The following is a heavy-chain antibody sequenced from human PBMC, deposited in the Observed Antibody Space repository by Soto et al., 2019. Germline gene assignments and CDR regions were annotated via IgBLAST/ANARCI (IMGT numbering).Heavy chain of an antibody. CDR3: ARHAGDSSGWYYFDY. CDR2: ISYSGST. V-gene: IGHV4-59*08. D-gene: IGHD6-19*01. CDR1: GGSISSYY. Sequence: QMQLQESGPGLVKPSETLSLTCTVSGGSISSYYWSWIRQPPGKGLELLGYISYSGSTNHNPSLKSRVPISVDTSKSQFSLKLTSVTAADTAVYYCARHAGDSSGWYYFDYWGPGTLVTVSS. J-gene: IGHJ4*02.